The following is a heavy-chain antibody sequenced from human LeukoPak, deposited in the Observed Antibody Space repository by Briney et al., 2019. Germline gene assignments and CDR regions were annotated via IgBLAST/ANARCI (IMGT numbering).Heavy chain of an antibody. Sequence: PGGSLRLSCAASGFIFSSYEMHWVRQSPGKGLQGISYISESGNIKNYADSVKGRFTISRDNAKSSLYLQMNRLRAGDTAVYYCVRVVESGRRFFQHWGQGILVSVSS. CDR2: ISESGNIK. D-gene: IGHD3-16*01. J-gene: IGHJ1*01. CDR3: VRVVESGRRFFQH. V-gene: IGHV3-48*03. CDR1: GFIFSSYE.